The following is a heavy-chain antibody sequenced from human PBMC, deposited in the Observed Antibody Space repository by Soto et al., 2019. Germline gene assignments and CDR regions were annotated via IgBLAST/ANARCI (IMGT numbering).Heavy chain of an antibody. V-gene: IGHV4-59*01. CDR3: ARTRDGNNRDGFDI. J-gene: IGHJ3*02. CDR1: GGSISNYY. Sequence: SETLSLTCPVSGGSISNYYWSWIRQPPGKGLEWIGSIYYSGTTNYNPSLKSRVTISVDTSKNQFSLKLSSVTAADTAVYYCARTRDGNNRDGFDIWGQGTTVTVSS. CDR2: IYYSGTT.